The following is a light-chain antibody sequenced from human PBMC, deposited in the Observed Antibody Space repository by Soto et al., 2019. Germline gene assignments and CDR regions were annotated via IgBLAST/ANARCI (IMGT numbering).Light chain of an antibody. CDR3: CSYAGGPYV. J-gene: IGLJ1*01. CDR2: DVS. V-gene: IGLV2-11*01. CDR1: SSDVGGYNY. Sequence: QSALTQPRSVSVSPGQSVAISCTGTSSDVGGYNYVSWYQQHPGKAPKVMIYDVSKRPSGVPDRFSGSKSGNTASLTISGLQAEDEADYYCCSYAGGPYVFGTGTKLTVL.